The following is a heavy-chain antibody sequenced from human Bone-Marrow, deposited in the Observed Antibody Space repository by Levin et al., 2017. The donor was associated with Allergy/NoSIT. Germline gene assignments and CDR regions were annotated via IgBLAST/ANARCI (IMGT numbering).Heavy chain of an antibody. Sequence: PSETLSLTCTVSGGSISSSSYYWGWIRQPPGKGLEWIGSIYYSGSTYYNPSLKSRVTISVDTSKNQFSLKLSSVTAADTAVYYCARPHAYDILTGYNFDYWGQGTLVTVSS. J-gene: IGHJ4*02. CDR3: ARPHAYDILTGYNFDY. CDR1: GGSISSSSYY. CDR2: IYYSGST. V-gene: IGHV4-39*07. D-gene: IGHD3-9*01.